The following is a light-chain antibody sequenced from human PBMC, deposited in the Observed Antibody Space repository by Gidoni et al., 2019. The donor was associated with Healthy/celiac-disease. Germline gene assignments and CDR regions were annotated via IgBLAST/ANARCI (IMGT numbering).Light chain of an antibody. Sequence: EIEMTHSPATLSVSPGESATLSCMASQSVRSNLAWYHQKPRQAPSLLIYGASTMATGIPARFSGSGSGTEFTLTISSLQSEDFAVFYCQQYNNWPLWTFXQXTKVEIK. CDR1: QSVRSN. J-gene: IGKJ1*01. V-gene: IGKV3-15*01. CDR3: QQYNNWPLWT. CDR2: GAS.